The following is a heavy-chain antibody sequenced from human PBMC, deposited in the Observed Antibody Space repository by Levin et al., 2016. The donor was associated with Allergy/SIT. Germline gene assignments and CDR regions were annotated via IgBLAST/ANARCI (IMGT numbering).Heavy chain of an antibody. J-gene: IGHJ3*01. V-gene: IGHV4-34*01. CDR2: IDHSGRI. CDR3: ARTDGDLCSGGECYPLGNFDV. Sequence: SETLSLTCAVYRESSSGDFWSWIRQLPDKGLEWIAEIDHSGRINNNPSLKSRVTISLDTSNNQLSLKLTSVTAADTAVYFCARTDGDLCSGGECYPLGNFDVWGQGTKVTVSS. D-gene: IGHD2-8*02. CDR1: RESSSGDF.